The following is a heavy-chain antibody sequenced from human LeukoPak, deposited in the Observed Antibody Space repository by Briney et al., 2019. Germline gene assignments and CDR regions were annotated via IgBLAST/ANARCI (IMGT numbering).Heavy chain of an antibody. V-gene: IGHV3-53*01. J-gene: IGHJ4*02. CDR1: GFTVSSNY. CDR2: IYSGGST. Sequence: PGGSLRLSCAASGFTVSSNYMSWVRQAPGKGLEWVSVIYSGGSTYYADSVKGRFTISRDNSKNTLYIQMNSLRAEDTAVYYCARNRRYCSSTSCYAGGFDYWGQGTLVTVSS. CDR3: ARNRRYCSSTSCYAGGFDY. D-gene: IGHD2-2*01.